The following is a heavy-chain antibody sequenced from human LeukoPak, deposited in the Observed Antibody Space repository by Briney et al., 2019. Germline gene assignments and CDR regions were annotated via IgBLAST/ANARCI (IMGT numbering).Heavy chain of an antibody. Sequence: GRSLRLSCAASGFTFSSYAMHWVRQAPGKGLEWVAVISYDGSNKYYADSVKGRFTISRDNSKNTLYLQTNSLRAEDTAVYYCARDQGWIQLWLLLEGSSMGIDYWGQGTLVTVSS. CDR1: GFTFSSYA. J-gene: IGHJ4*02. CDR2: ISYDGSNK. V-gene: IGHV3-30-3*01. CDR3: ARDQGWIQLWLLLEGSSMGIDY. D-gene: IGHD5-18*01.